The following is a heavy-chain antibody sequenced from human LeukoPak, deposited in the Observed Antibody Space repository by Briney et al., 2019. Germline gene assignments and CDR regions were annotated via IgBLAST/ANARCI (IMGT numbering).Heavy chain of an antibody. V-gene: IGHV3-48*04. Sequence: GGSLRLSCAASGFTFSSYWMSWVRQAPGKGLEWVSYISSSGSTIYYADSVKGRFTISRDNAKNSLYLQMNSLRAEDTAVYYCARVWYSSAPGGAFDIWGQGTMVTVSS. D-gene: IGHD6-19*01. J-gene: IGHJ3*02. CDR1: GFTFSSYW. CDR3: ARVWYSSAPGGAFDI. CDR2: ISSSGSTI.